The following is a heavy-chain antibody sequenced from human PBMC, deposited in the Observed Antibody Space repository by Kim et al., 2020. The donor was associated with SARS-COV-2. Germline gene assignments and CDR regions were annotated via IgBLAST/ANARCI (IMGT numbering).Heavy chain of an antibody. D-gene: IGHD2-15*01. CDR3: ARIVSPFFYGLDV. J-gene: IGHJ6*02. V-gene: IGHV1-69*01. Sequence: NYAPMFQGRVTITADDSTKTAYMELGSLKSEDTAVYYCARIVSPFFYGLDVWGQGTTVTVSS.